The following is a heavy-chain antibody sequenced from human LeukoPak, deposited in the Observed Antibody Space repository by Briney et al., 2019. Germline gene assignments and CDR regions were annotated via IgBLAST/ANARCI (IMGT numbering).Heavy chain of an antibody. Sequence: GASVKASCKASGYTFTGYYMHWVRQAPGQGLEWMGWINPNSGGTNYAQKFQGRVTMTRDTSISTAYMELSRLRSDDTAVYYCARVHVGSGSYSWFDPWGQGTLVTVSS. V-gene: IGHV1-2*02. J-gene: IGHJ5*02. CDR3: ARVHVGSGSYSWFDP. D-gene: IGHD3-10*01. CDR2: INPNSGGT. CDR1: GYTFTGYY.